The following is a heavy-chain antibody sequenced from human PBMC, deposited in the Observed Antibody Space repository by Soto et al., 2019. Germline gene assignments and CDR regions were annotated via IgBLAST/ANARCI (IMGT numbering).Heavy chain of an antibody. Sequence: PSETLSLTCAVYGGSFSGYYWSWIRQPPGKGLEWIGEINHSGSTNYNPSLKSRVTISVDTSKNQFSLKLSSVTAADTAVYYCERAPPRGRFLGTVYYYYYGMDVWGQGTTVTVSS. V-gene: IGHV4-34*01. CDR2: INHSGST. CDR3: ERAPPRGRFLGTVYYYYYGMDV. CDR1: GGSFSGYY. J-gene: IGHJ6*02. D-gene: IGHD3-3*01.